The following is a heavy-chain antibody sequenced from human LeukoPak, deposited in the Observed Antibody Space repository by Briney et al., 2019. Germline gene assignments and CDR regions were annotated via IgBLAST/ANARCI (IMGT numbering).Heavy chain of an antibody. J-gene: IGHJ4*02. V-gene: IGHV1-69*02. D-gene: IGHD5-12*01. CDR1: GGTFSSYT. Sequence: SVKVSCKASGGTFSSYTISWVRQAPGQGLEWRGRIIPILGIANYAQKFQGRVTITADKSTSTAYMELSSLRSEDTAVYYCARAQAKYSGYDYDYWGQGTLVTVSS. CDR2: IIPILGIA. CDR3: ARAQAKYSGYDYDY.